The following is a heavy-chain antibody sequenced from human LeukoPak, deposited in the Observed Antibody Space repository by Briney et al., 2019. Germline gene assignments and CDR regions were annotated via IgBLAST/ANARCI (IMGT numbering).Heavy chain of an antibody. CDR1: GFTFSRYE. Sequence: GGSLRLSCAASGFTFSRYEMSWVRQAPGKGLEWVSEISGSGTTIFYADSVKGRFTVSRDNAKNSLYLQMNSLRVDDTAVYYCASSPRGVYWGQGTLVTVSS. V-gene: IGHV3-48*03. J-gene: IGHJ4*02. CDR2: ISGSGTTI. D-gene: IGHD3-10*01. CDR3: ASSPRGVY.